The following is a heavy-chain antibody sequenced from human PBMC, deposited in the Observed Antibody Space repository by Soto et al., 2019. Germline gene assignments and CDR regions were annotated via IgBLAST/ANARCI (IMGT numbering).Heavy chain of an antibody. CDR2: AYYRSKWYN. CDR1: GDSVSSNSAA. V-gene: IGHV6-1*01. CDR3: ACQGGTRFPCDY. Sequence: SQTLSLTCVISGDSVSSNSAAWNWIRQSPSRGLEWLGRAYYRSKWYNDYAVPVKSRITINPDTTKNQISLQVNSVAPEDTAVYYCACQGGTRFPCDYWGQGTLVTVSS. J-gene: IGHJ4*02. D-gene: IGHD3-16*01.